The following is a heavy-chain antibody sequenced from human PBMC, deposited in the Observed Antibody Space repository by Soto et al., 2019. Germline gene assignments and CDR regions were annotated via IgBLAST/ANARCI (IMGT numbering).Heavy chain of an antibody. V-gene: IGHV1-46*03. CDR1: GYTFTSYY. D-gene: IGHD3-16*01. J-gene: IGHJ5*02. CDR3: ARADLITFGGVSPFDP. Sequence: ASVKVSCKASGYTFTSYYMHWVRQAPGQGLEWMGIINPSGGSTSYEQEFQGRVTMTRDTSTSTVYMELSSLRSEDTAVYYCARADLITFGGVSPFDPWGQGTLVTVSS. CDR2: INPSGGST.